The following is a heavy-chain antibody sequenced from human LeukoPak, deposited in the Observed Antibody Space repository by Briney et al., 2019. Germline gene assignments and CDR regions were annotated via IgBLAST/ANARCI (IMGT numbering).Heavy chain of an antibody. CDR1: GGSISSYY. J-gene: IGHJ4*02. Sequence: SETLSLTCTVSGGSISSYYWSWIRQPPGKGLEWIGYIYYSGSTNYNPSLKSRVTISVDTSKNQFSLKLSSVPAADTAVYYCARARQYYDSSGSYSYYFDYWGQGTLVTVSS. CDR2: IYYSGST. D-gene: IGHD3-22*01. CDR3: ARARQYYDSSGSYSYYFDY. V-gene: IGHV4-59*01.